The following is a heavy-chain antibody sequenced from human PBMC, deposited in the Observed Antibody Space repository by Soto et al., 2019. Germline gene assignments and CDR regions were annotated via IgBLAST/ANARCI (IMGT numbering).Heavy chain of an antibody. J-gene: IGHJ4*02. CDR3: AKDQLPTSGQRFYFDS. Sequence: DVNLLQSGGGSAQPGGCLRLSCATSGFTFSTYAMTWVRQVPGRGLQWVSTILPDETGFYTVSVKGRFTISRDNYRGIVYLQMNDLWVEDAAIYYCAKDQLPTSGQRFYFDSWGQGSLVTVSS. CDR1: GFTFSTYA. CDR2: ILPDETG. V-gene: IGHV3-23*01. D-gene: IGHD1-1*01.